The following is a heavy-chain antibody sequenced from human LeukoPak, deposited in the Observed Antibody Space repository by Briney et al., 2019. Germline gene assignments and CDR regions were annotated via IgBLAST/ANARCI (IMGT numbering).Heavy chain of an antibody. Sequence: GASVKVSCKASGYTFTSYGISWVRQAPGQGLEWMGWISAYNGNTNYAQKLQGRVTMTTDTSTSTAYMELRSLRSDDTAVYYCARVLLRFGELSAGMDVWGQGATVTVSS. J-gene: IGHJ6*02. CDR3: ARVLLRFGELSAGMDV. CDR1: GYTFTSYG. CDR2: ISAYNGNT. D-gene: IGHD3-10*01. V-gene: IGHV1-18*01.